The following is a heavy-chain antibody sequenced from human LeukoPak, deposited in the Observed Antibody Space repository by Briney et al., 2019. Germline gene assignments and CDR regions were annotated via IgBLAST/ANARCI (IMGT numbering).Heavy chain of an antibody. Sequence: PSETLSLTCTVSGGSISSYYWSWIRQPPGKGLEWIGYIYYSGSTNYNPSLKSRVTISVDTSKNQFSLKLSSVTAADTAVYYCARGYSGWYNFDYWGQGTLVTVSS. D-gene: IGHD6-19*01. CDR2: IYYSGST. CDR3: ARGYSGWYNFDY. CDR1: GGSISSYY. J-gene: IGHJ4*02. V-gene: IGHV4-59*01.